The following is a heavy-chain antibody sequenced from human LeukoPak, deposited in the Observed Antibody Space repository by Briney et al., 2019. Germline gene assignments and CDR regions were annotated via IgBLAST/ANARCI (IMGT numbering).Heavy chain of an antibody. V-gene: IGHV4-34*01. CDR1: GGSFSGYY. CDR2: INHSGST. CDR3: ARGSRAASYSCWFDP. J-gene: IGHJ5*02. Sequence: SETLSLTCAVYGGSFSGYYWSWLRQPPGKGLEWIGEINHSGSTNYNPSLKSRVTISVDTSKNQFSLKLSSVTAADTAVYYCARGSRAASYSCWFDPWGQGTLVTVSS. D-gene: IGHD2-15*01.